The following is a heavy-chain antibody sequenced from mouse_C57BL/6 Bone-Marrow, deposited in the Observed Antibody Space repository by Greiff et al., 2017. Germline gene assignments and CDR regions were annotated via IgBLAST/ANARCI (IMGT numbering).Heavy chain of an antibody. D-gene: IGHD2-4*01. CDR3: AREGIYYDYDDGFAY. V-gene: IGHV1-64*01. CDR1: GYTFTSYW. Sequence: QVQLQQPGAELVKPGASVKLSCKASGYTFTSYWMHWVKQRPGQGLEWIGMIHPNSGSTNYNEKFKSKATLTVDKSSSTAYMQLSSLTSEDSAVYYCAREGIYYDYDDGFAYWGQGTLVTVSA. J-gene: IGHJ3*01. CDR2: IHPNSGST.